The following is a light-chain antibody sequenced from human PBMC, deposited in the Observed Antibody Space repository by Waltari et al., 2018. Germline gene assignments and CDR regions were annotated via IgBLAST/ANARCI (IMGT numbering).Light chain of an antibody. CDR2: DAS. J-gene: IGKJ1*01. CDR1: QSVSRT. CDR3: QKYGTLPAT. Sequence: EIVLTQSPGTLSLSPGERATLPCRASQSVSRTLAWYPQKPSQAPRLLIYDASIRATGIPDRFSGSRSGTDFSLTISRLEPEDFAVYYCQKYGTLPATFGQGTKVEIK. V-gene: IGKV3-20*01.